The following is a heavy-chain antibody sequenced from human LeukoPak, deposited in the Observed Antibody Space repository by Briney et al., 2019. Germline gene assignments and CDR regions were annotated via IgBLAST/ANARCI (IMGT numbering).Heavy chain of an antibody. CDR2: ISAYNGNT. V-gene: IGHV1-18*01. D-gene: IGHD1-26*01. CDR1: GYTFTSYG. J-gene: IGHJ4*02. Sequence: GASVKVSCKASGYTFTSYGISWVRQAPGQGLEWMGWISAYNGNTNYAQKLQGRVTMTTATSTAYMELRSLRSDGTAVYYCARDLSGSYYPYFDYWGQGTLVTVSS. CDR3: ARDLSGSYYPYFDY.